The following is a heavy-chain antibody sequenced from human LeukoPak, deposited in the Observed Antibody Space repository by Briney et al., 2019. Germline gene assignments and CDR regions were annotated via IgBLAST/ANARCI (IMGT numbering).Heavy chain of an antibody. CDR1: GGSISSFY. D-gene: IGHD3-9*01. CDR3: ASSNILAGFWFDP. Sequence: SETLSLTCTVSGGSISSFYWSWIRQPPGKGLEWIGYIYYSGSTSYNPSLESRVTISLDTSMNHFSLRLSSVTAADTAMYFCASSNILAGFWFDPWGQGTLVTVSS. J-gene: IGHJ5*02. CDR2: IYYSGST. V-gene: IGHV4-59*08.